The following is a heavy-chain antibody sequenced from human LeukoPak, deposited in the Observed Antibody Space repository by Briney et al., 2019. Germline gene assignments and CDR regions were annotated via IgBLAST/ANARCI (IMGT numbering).Heavy chain of an antibody. D-gene: IGHD4-17*01. V-gene: IGHV3-48*01. J-gene: IGHJ6*02. CDR1: GFTFSSYT. CDR3: ARDDSVTRSGYSYGMDV. Sequence: PGGSLRLSCAASGFTFSSYTMNWVRQAPGQGLELVSYLSNGGSSIYYADSVKGRFTISRDNAKSLLYLQMNSLRAEDTAVYYCARDDSVTRSGYSYGMDVWGQGTTVTVS. CDR2: LSNGGSSI.